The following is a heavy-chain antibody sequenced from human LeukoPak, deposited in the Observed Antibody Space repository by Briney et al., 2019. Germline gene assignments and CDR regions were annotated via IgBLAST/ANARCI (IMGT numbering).Heavy chain of an antibody. CDR2: INHSGST. Sequence: SETLSLTCAVYGGSFSGYYWSWIRQPPGKGLEWIGEINHSGSTNYNPSLKSRVTISVDTSKNQFSLKLSSVTAADTAVYYCARDRGVVPAAIRRYYYGMDVWGQGTTVTVSS. J-gene: IGHJ6*02. CDR1: GGSFSGYY. V-gene: IGHV4-34*01. D-gene: IGHD2-2*02. CDR3: ARDRGVVPAAIRRYYYGMDV.